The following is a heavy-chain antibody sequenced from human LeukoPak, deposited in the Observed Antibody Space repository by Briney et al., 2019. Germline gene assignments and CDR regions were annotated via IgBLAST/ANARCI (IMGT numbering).Heavy chain of an antibody. CDR1: GFTFSDYY. V-gene: IGHV3-11*01. D-gene: IGHD5-24*01. J-gene: IGHJ4*02. CDR3: ARDRERWLQSMNFDY. Sequence: PGGSLRLSCAASGFTFSDYYMSWIRQAPGKGLEWISYISSSGTTVYYADSVQGRFTISRDNAKISLYLQMNSLRAEDTAVYYCARDRERWLQSMNFDYWGQGTLVTVSS. CDR2: ISSSGTTV.